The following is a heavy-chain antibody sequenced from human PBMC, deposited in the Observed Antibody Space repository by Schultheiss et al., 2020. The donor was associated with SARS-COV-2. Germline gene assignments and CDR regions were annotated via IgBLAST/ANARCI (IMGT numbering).Heavy chain of an antibody. CDR2: ISGSGGST. V-gene: IGHV3-23*01. CDR3: AKGGYCSSTSCFETYGLDV. J-gene: IGHJ6*02. Sequence: GGSLRLSCAAAGFTFSNFAMSWVRQAPGKGLEWVSSISGSGGSTYYADSVKGRFTISRDNSKNTLYLQMNSLRAEDTAVYYCAKGGYCSSTSCFETYGLDVWGQGTTVTVSS. CDR1: GFTFSNFA. D-gene: IGHD2-2*01.